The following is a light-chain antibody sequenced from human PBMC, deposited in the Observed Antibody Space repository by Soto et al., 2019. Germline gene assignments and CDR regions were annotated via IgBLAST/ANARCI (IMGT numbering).Light chain of an antibody. CDR2: DTF. CDR3: QQYDDWLRLT. Sequence: EIVMTQSPATLSVSPVERVTLSCRASQNIDYYLHWYQQKPGQSPRLVIYDTFNRATGIPARFSGSGSGTEFNLTISSLQSEDFAVYFCQQYDDWLRLTFGGGTKVDNK. CDR1: QNIDYY. V-gene: IGKV3D-15*01. J-gene: IGKJ4*01.